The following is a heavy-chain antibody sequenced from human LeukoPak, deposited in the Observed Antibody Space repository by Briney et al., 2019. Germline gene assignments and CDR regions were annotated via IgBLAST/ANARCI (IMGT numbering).Heavy chain of an antibody. J-gene: IGHJ4*02. Sequence: SETLSLTCTVSGYSISSGYYWAWIRQPPGKGLEWIGSVYHSGSTYYSPSLESRVTISIDTSRNKFSLKLNSVTAADTAFYFCARDGLVVPKYWGQGILVTVSS. CDR2: VYHSGST. V-gene: IGHV4-38-2*02. CDR1: GYSISSGYY. D-gene: IGHD2-2*01. CDR3: ARDGLVVPKY.